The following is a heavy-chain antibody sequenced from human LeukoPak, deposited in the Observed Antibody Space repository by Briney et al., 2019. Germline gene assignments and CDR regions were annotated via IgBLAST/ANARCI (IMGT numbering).Heavy chain of an antibody. CDR3: ARDLIMYGSESHFDDTFDI. CDR2: INPNSGDT. D-gene: IGHD3-10*01. V-gene: IGHV1-2*02. CDR1: GYTFTGYY. J-gene: IGHJ3*02. Sequence: ASVKVSCKASGYTFTGYYMHWVRQAPGQGLDWMGWINPNSGDTNYAQRFQGRVSMTRDTSISTAYMELSRLRSDDTAVYYCARDLIMYGSESHFDDTFDIWGQGTKVTVSS.